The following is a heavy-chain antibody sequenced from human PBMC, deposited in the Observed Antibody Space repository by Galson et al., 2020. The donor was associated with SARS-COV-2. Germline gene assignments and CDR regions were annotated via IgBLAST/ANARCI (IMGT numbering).Heavy chain of an antibody. Sequence: GGSLRLSCATSGFAFSEHYMDWVRQAPGKGLEWVARSRNKDNSFSTDYGASVKGRFTISRDNSKSLLFLQMNNLRTDDTAVYYCARYMHAAPLDFWGQGTLVTVSS. V-gene: IGHV3-72*01. CDR1: GFAFSEHY. CDR3: ARYMHAAPLDF. J-gene: IGHJ4*02. CDR2: SRNKDNSFST. D-gene: IGHD2-2*01.